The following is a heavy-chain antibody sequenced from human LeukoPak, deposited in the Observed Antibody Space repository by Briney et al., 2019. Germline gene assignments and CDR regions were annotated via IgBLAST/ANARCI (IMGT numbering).Heavy chain of an antibody. D-gene: IGHD3-3*01. Sequence: AGGSLRLSCAASGFTFSSYWMSWVRQAPGKGLEWVANIKQDGSEKYYVDSVKGRFTISRDNAKNSLYLQMNSLRAEDTAVYYCARGRRYDFWSGYYTNGFYYYYYMDVWGKGTTVTVSS. V-gene: IGHV3-7*04. CDR1: GFTFSSYW. CDR3: ARGRRYDFWSGYYTNGFYYYYYMDV. CDR2: IKQDGSEK. J-gene: IGHJ6*03.